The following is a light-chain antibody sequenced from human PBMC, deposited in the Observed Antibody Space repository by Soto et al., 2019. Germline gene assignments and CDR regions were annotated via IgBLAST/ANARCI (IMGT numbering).Light chain of an antibody. CDR2: VNSDGSH. Sequence: QSVLTQSPSASASLGASVKLTCTLTSGHSTYAIAWHQQQPEKGPRYLMKVNSDGSHSKGDGIPDRFSGSSSGAERYLTISRLQSEDEADYSCQTWFTGPPWVFGGGTKLTVL. CDR3: QTWFTGPPWV. V-gene: IGLV4-69*01. J-gene: IGLJ3*02. CDR1: SGHSTYA.